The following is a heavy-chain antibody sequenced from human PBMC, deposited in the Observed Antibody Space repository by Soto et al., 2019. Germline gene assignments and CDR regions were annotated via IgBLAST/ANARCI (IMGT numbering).Heavy chain of an antibody. V-gene: IGHV3-9*01. D-gene: IGHD6-13*01. J-gene: IGHJ6*02. CDR1: GFTFEDYA. CDR2: ISWNSGSI. CDR3: AKDKTAQGIAAAGASATDV. Sequence: GGALGLSCTASGFTFEDYAMHWVRQAPGKGLEWVSGISWNSGSIGYADSVKGRFTISRDNAKNSLYLQMNSLRAEDTALYYCAKDKTAQGIAAAGASATDVWGQGTTVPVSS.